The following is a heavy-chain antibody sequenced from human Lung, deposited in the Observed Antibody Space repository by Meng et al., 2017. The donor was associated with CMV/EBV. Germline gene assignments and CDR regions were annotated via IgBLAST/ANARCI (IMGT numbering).Heavy chain of an antibody. Sequence: SXXVSXKASGGTXSSYGFTWVRQAPGQGREWFGGPIPIFGSANYAQSFQGRVLLSTDESPSTAYMEMSNLRSDDNAVYYCARGSYGGNPDYFYFYVMDVWXQGTTVTVSS. J-gene: IGHJ6*02. CDR2: PIPIFGSA. CDR1: GGTXSSYG. D-gene: IGHD4-23*01. CDR3: ARGSYGGNPDYFYFYVMDV. V-gene: IGHV1-69*05.